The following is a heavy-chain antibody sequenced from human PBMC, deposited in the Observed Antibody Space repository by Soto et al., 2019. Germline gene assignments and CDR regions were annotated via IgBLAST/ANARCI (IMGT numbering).Heavy chain of an antibody. V-gene: IGHV3-9*01. Sequence: LRLSCAASGFTFDDYAMHWVRQAPGKGLEWVSGISWNSGSIGYADSVKGRFTISRDNAKNSLYLQMNSLRAEDTALYYCAGAYYDSSGYYNWFDPWGQGTLVTVSS. J-gene: IGHJ5*02. CDR1: GFTFDDYA. CDR3: AGAYYDSSGYYNWFDP. D-gene: IGHD3-22*01. CDR2: ISWNSGSI.